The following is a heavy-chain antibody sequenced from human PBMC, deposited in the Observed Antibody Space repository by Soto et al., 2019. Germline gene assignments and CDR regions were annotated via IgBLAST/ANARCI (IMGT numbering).Heavy chain of an antibody. Sequence: PSETLSLTCTVSGGSISGSSYYWGWIRQPPGKGLEWIGSIYYSGSTYYNPSLKSRVTISVDTFKNQFSLKLSSVTAAHTAVYYSARAAITMVRGVITWFDPWGQGTLVTVSS. J-gene: IGHJ5*02. CDR1: GGSISGSSYY. CDR2: IYYSGST. V-gene: IGHV4-39*01. D-gene: IGHD3-10*01. CDR3: ARAAITMVRGVITWFDP.